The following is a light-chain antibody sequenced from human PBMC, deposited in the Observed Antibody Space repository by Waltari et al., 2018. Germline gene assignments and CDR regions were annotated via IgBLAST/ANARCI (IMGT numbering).Light chain of an antibody. CDR1: QSLSRN. Sequence: EILMTQSPGTLSVSPGETATLSCRASQSLSRNLAWYQLKPGQAPRLLIYAASTGATGIPARFSGSGSGTEFTLTISSLQSEDFAVYHCHQYNEWPYTFAEGTKLEL. CDR2: AAS. CDR3: HQYNEWPYT. V-gene: IGKV3-15*01. J-gene: IGKJ2*01.